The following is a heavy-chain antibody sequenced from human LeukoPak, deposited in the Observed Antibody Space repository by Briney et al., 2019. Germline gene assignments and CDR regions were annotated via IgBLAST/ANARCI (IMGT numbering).Heavy chain of an antibody. CDR1: GFTVSSNY. J-gene: IGHJ2*01. D-gene: IGHD4-23*01. CDR3: ARETDYGGKYWYFDL. Sequence: GRSLRLSCAASGFTVSSNYMSWVRQAPGKGLEWVSVIYSGGSTYYADSVKGRFTISRDNSKNTLYLQMNSLRAEDTAVYYCARETDYGGKYWYFDLWGRGTLVTVSS. V-gene: IGHV3-66*01. CDR2: IYSGGST.